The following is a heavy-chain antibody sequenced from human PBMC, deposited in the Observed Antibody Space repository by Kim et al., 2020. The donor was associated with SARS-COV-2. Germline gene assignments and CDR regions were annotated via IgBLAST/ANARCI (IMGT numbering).Heavy chain of an antibody. D-gene: IGHD6-13*01. Sequence: SETLSLTCAVYGGSFSGYYWSWIRQPPGKGLEWIGEINHSGSTNYNPSLKSRVTISVDTSKNQFSLKLSSVTAADTAVYYCARGLVGSLRQQLAYYFDYWGQGTLVTVSS. CDR1: GGSFSGYY. V-gene: IGHV4-34*01. CDR3: ARGLVGSLRQQLAYYFDY. J-gene: IGHJ4*02. CDR2: INHSGST.